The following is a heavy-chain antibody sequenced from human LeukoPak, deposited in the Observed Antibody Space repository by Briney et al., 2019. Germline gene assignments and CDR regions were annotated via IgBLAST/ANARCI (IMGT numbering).Heavy chain of an antibody. CDR2: IRSKANSYAT. D-gene: IGHD3-22*01. CDR1: GFTFSGSA. V-gene: IGHV3-73*01. Sequence: QAGGSLRLSCAASGFTFSGSAMHWVRRASGKGLEWVGRIRSKANSYATAYAASVKGRFTISRDDSKNTAYLQMNSLKTEDTAVYYCTRQTSRSGYGDYWGQGTLVTVSS. CDR3: TRQTSRSGYGDY. J-gene: IGHJ4*02.